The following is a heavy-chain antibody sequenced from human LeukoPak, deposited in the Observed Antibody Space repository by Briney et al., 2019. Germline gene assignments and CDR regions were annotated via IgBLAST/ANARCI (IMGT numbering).Heavy chain of an antibody. CDR2: IKQDGSEK. V-gene: IGHV3-7*01. D-gene: IGHD2-8*01. Sequence: PGGSLRLSCAASGFTFSSYWMSWVRQAPGKGLEWVANIKQDGSEKYYVDSVMGRFTTSRDDTKNSLYLQMNSLRAEGTALYYCARSNNAGFDYWGQGTLVTVPS. CDR1: GFTFSSYW. J-gene: IGHJ4*02. CDR3: ARSNNAGFDY.